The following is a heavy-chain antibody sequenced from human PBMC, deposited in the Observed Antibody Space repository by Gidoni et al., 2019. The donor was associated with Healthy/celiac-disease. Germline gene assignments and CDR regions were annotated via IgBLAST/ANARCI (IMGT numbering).Heavy chain of an antibody. CDR1: GGSISSYY. CDR2: IYYSGST. CDR3: ARADGSWWFDP. Sequence: QVQLQESGPGLVKPSETLSLTCTVSGGSISSYYLSWIRQPPGKGLEWFGYIYYSGSTNYNPSLRRRVTISVDTSKNQFSLKLSSVTAADTAVYYCARADGSWWFDPWGQGTLVTVSS. J-gene: IGHJ5*02. V-gene: IGHV4-59*01.